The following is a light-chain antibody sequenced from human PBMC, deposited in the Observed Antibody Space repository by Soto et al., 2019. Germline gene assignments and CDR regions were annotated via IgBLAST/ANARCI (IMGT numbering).Light chain of an antibody. J-gene: IGLJ1*01. CDR1: SSDVGKYDY. V-gene: IGLV2-8*01. CDR2: EVS. Sequence: QSALTQPPSASGSPGQSVTISCTGTSSDVGKYDYVSWFQHHPGKAPKLIIYEVSKRPSGVPDRFSGSKSGNTASLTISGLQAEDEADYYCSSFASTHTYVFGTGTKVTVL. CDR3: SSFASTHTYV.